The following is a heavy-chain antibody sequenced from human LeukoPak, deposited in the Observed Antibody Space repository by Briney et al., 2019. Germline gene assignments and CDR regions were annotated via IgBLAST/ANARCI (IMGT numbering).Heavy chain of an antibody. V-gene: IGHV3-48*02. J-gene: IGHJ4*02. CDR2: ISESGTAI. D-gene: IGHD1-26*01. CDR1: CFSVSECN. CDR3: ARVPLGGSDY. Sequence: GGSLRLSCADSCFSVSECNLDWVCQARGKGLEWVSFISESGTAIYYAESVKGRFTISRDIVRNSLYLQMNILRDEDTAMYNCARVPLGGSDYWGQGLLVTVSS.